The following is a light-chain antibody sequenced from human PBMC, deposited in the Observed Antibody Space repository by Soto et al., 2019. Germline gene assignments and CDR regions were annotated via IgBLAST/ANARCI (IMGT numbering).Light chain of an antibody. CDR3: QQYYNTPPYT. J-gene: IGKJ2*01. CDR2: WAS. V-gene: IGKV4-1*01. Sequence: DIVMTHSPDPLAVLLGERAPINCNPGQNVLSKSNNETYLAWFQQKPGQPPKLLIYWASTRKSGVPDRFTGSGSGSDFTLTISSLQAEDVAVYYCQQYYNTPPYTFGQGTKLEI. CDR1: QNVLSKSNNETY.